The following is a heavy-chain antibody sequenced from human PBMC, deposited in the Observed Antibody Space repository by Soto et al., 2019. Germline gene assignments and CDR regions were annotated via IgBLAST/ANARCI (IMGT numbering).Heavy chain of an antibody. Sequence: PSDTLSLTSTVPGDSISSDYWSWIRQPPGKGLEWIGYIYYSASTNYNPSLKSLVTISVDTSKNQFSLKLSSVTAADTAVYYCARVVKMSSWYAAYYYYGMDVWGQRITVTV. CDR2: IYYSAST. J-gene: IGHJ6*02. CDR3: ARVVKMSSWYAAYYYYGMDV. D-gene: IGHD2-2*01. CDR1: GDSISSDY. V-gene: IGHV4-59*01.